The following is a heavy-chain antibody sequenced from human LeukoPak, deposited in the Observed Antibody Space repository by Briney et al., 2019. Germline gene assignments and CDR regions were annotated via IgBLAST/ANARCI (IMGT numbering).Heavy chain of an antibody. CDR1: GYSITSGYY. Sequence: SETLSLTCAVSGYSITSGYYWGWIRQPPGKGLEWIGIIYYSGSTYYNPSLKSRLTISVDTSKNQFSLKLSSVTATDTAVYYCARRGYCSSTSCYEYWFDPWGQGTLVTVSS. D-gene: IGHD2-2*01. CDR2: IYYSGST. V-gene: IGHV4-38-2*01. CDR3: ARRGYCSSTSCYEYWFDP. J-gene: IGHJ5*02.